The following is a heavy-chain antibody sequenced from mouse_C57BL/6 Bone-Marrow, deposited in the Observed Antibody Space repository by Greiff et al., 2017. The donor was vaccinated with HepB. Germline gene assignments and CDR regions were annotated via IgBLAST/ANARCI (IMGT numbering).Heavy chain of an antibody. Sequence: QVQLQQPGAELVKPGASVKLSCKASGYTFTSYWMHWVKQRPGQGLEWIGMIHPNSGSTNYNEKFKSKATLTVDKSSSTAYMQLSSLTSEDSAVYYCARLYYSNLYYYAMDYWGQGTSVTVSS. V-gene: IGHV1-64*01. D-gene: IGHD2-5*01. J-gene: IGHJ4*01. CDR1: GYTFTSYW. CDR2: IHPNSGST. CDR3: ARLYYSNLYYYAMDY.